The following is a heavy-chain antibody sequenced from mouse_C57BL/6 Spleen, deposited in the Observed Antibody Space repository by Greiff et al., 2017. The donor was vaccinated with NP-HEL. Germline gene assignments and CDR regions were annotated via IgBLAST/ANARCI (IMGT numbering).Heavy chain of an antibody. CDR2: IDPETGGT. J-gene: IGHJ2*01. D-gene: IGHD2-5*01. V-gene: IGHV1-15*01. Sequence: VQLQQSGAELVRPGASVTLSCKASGYTFTDYEMHWVKQTPVHGLEWIGAIDPETGGTAYNQKFKGKAILTADKSSSTAYMELRSLTSEDSAVYYCTRRSNYPDYFDYWGQGTTLTVSS. CDR1: GYTFTDYE. CDR3: TRRSNYPDYFDY.